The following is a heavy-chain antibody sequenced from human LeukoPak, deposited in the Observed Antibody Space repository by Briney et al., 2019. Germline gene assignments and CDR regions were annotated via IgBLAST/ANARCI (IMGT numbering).Heavy chain of an antibody. J-gene: IGHJ4*02. Sequence: PSETLSLTCAVSGASLTTEGYSWNWIRQSPGKGLEWIGYIYYGGSTYYNPSLNSRLTMPRDTSKNQFSLQLNSVTAADTAVYCCARAWGAAHYFFDSWGQGTRVTVSS. CDR3: ARAWGAAHYFFDS. CDR1: GASLTTEGYS. V-gene: IGHV4-30-4*07. CDR2: IYYGGST. D-gene: IGHD1-26*01.